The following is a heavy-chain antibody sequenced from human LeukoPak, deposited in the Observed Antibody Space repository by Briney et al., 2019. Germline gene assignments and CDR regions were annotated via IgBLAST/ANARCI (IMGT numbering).Heavy chain of an antibody. V-gene: IGHV3-23*01. CDR1: GFTFSSSW. D-gene: IGHD6-19*01. CDR2: ISGSGGTT. Sequence: GGSLRLSCAASGFTFSSSWMHWVRQAPGKGLTWVSGISGSGGTTYYADSVKGRFTISRDNSKSTLYLQINSLRAEDTAIYYCAKDHEQWLTYFDYWGQGTLVTVSS. J-gene: IGHJ4*02. CDR3: AKDHEQWLTYFDY.